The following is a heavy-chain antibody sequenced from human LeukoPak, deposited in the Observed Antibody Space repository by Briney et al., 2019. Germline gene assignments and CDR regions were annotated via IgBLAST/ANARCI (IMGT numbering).Heavy chain of an antibody. D-gene: IGHD6-6*01. J-gene: IGHJ3*02. CDR2: IKQDGSEK. CDR1: GFTFSSYW. Sequence: PGGSLRLSCAASGFTFSSYWMSWVRQPPGKGLEWVANIKQDGSEKYYVASVKGRFTISRENAKNSLYLQMNSLRAEDTAVYYCARKYHDAFDIWGQGTMVTVSS. V-gene: IGHV3-7*01. CDR3: ARKYHDAFDI.